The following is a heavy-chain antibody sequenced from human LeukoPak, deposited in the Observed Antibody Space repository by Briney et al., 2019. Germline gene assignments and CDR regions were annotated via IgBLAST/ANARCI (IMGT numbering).Heavy chain of an antibody. CDR2: IHRDGSST. D-gene: IGHD6-13*01. J-gene: IGHJ4*02. CDR3: AKDQGGGSSWYTA. V-gene: IGHV3-74*01. CDR1: GFTFSDYW. Sequence: GGSLRLSCAASGFTFSDYWMHWVRQAPGKGLVWVSRIHRDGSSTTYADSVNGRFTISRDNAKNTLYLQMNSLRAEDTAVYYCAKDQGGGSSWYTAWGQGTLVTVSS.